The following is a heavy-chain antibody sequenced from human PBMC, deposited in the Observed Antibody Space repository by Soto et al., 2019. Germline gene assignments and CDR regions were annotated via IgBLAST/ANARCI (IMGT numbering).Heavy chain of an antibody. Sequence: PSETLSLTCNASGGYITSSGSAWGWIRQSPGKGLEWIGTIDYSGNIYYIPSLKSRITISVDTPKNQISLELSSVTAADTAVYYCARQRRYFDWCLDYWGQGTLVTVSS. V-gene: IGHV4-39*01. CDR2: IDYSGNI. D-gene: IGHD3-9*01. CDR3: ARQRRYFDWCLDY. CDR1: GGYITSSGSA. J-gene: IGHJ4*02.